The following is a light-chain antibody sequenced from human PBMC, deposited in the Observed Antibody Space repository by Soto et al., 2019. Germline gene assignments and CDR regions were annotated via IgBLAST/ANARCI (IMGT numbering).Light chain of an antibody. Sequence: EIVLTQSPATLSLSPGERATLSCRASQTVDTYLAWYQQKPGQSPILLIYDVSDRATGIPARFSGSGSRTDFTLTISSLEPQDVAVYYCQHRRAWPVTFGGGTRVVIK. V-gene: IGKV3-11*01. CDR2: DVS. CDR3: QHRRAWPVT. CDR1: QTVDTY. J-gene: IGKJ4*01.